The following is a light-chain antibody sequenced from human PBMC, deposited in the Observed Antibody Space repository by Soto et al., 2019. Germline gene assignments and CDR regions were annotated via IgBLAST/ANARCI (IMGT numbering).Light chain of an antibody. Sequence: EIVLTQSPGTLSSSPGERATLSCRSSESVSSSYLAWYQQKPGQAPRLLIYGASSRATGIPARFSGSGSGADFTLTISSLQSEDFAVYYCQQYNNWPLTFGGGTKVDIK. CDR2: GAS. V-gene: IGKV3-20*01. CDR3: QQYNNWPLT. J-gene: IGKJ4*01. CDR1: ESVSSSY.